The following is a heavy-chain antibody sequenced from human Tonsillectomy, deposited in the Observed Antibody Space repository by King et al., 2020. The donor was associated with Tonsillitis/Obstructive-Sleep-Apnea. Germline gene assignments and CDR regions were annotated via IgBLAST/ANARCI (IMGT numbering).Heavy chain of an antibody. CDR2: INPSGGST. D-gene: IGHD2-15*01. Sequence: AQLVQSGAEVKKPGASVKVSCKASGYTFTSYYMHWVRQAPGQGLEWMGIINPSGGSTSYAQKFPGRVTMTRDTSTSTVYMELSSLSSEDTAVYYCARGDKARSPSYYYHVDLRGKGTKVTVSS. J-gene: IGHJ6*03. CDR1: GYTFTSYY. V-gene: IGHV1-46*01. CDR3: ARGDKARSPSYYYHVDL.